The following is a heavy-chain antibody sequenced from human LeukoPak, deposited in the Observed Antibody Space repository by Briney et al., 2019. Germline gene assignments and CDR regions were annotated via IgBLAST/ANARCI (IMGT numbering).Heavy chain of an antibody. Sequence: PSETLSLTCTVSGGSVSSGSYYWSWIRQPPGKGLEWIGYIYYSGSTNYNPSPKSRVTISVDTSKNQLSLKLSSVTAADTAVYYCARDGSGGDYFDYWGQGTLVTVSS. D-gene: IGHD1-1*01. J-gene: IGHJ4*02. CDR3: ARDGSGGDYFDY. CDR2: IYYSGST. CDR1: GGSVSSGSYY. V-gene: IGHV4-61*01.